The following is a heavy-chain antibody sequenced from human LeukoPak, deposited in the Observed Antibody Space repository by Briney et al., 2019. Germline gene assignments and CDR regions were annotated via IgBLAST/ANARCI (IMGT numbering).Heavy chain of an antibody. CDR2: IYYSGST. CDR3: ATLQRGYNYPTYFDS. CDR1: GGSIISSAYY. Sequence: PSETPSLTCTVSGGSIISSAYYWGWIRQPPGKGLRWIATIYYSGSTYNNPSLKSRVTISVDTSKNQFSLRLSSVTAADTAVYYCATLQRGYNYPTYFDSWGQGTLVTVSS. D-gene: IGHD3-16*01. V-gene: IGHV4-39*01. J-gene: IGHJ4*02.